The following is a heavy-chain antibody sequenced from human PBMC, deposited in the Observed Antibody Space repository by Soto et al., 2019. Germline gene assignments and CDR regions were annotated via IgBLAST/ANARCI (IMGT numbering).Heavy chain of an antibody. D-gene: IGHD1-7*01. CDR2: TYYRSKWYN. CDR3: ARDHWNYGRLGNWFDP. CDR1: GDSVSSNSAA. J-gene: IGHJ5*02. Sequence: KQSQTLSLTCAISGDSVSSNSAAWNWIRQSPSRGLEWLGRTYYRSKWYNDYAVSVKSRITINPDTSKNQFSLQLNSVTPEDTAVYYCARDHWNYGRLGNWFDPWGQGTLVTVSS. V-gene: IGHV6-1*01.